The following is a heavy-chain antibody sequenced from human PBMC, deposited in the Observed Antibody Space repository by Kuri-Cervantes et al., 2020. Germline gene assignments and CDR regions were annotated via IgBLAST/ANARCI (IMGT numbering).Heavy chain of an antibody. D-gene: IGHD1-26*01. CDR3: ARDSGSYPDY. V-gene: IGHV3-74*01. CDR2: INSDGSST. J-gene: IGHJ4*02. CDR1: GFTFSSYW. Sequence: GESLKISCAASGFTFSSYWMHWVRQAPGKGLVWVSRINSDGSSTSYADSVKGRFTISRDNAKNTLYLQMNSLRAEDTAVYYCARDSGSYPDYWGQGTLVTAPQ.